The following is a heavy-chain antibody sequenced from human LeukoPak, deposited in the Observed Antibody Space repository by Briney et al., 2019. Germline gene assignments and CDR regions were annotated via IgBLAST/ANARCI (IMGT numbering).Heavy chain of an antibody. CDR1: GGSISSGDYY. CDR2: IYYSGST. J-gene: IGHJ3*02. D-gene: IGHD2-2*01. V-gene: IGHV4-61*08. Sequence: PSQTLSLTCTVSGGSISSGDYYWSWIRQPPGKGLEWIGYIYYSGSTNYNPSLKSRVTISVDKSKNQFSLKLSSVTAADTAVYYCATCTTSCYGWFHIWGQGTMVTVSS. CDR3: ATCTTSCYGWFHI.